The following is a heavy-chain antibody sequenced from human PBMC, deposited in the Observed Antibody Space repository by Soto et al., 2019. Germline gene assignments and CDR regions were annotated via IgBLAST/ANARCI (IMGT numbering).Heavy chain of an antibody. Sequence: SETLSLTCTVSGGSISSYYCSWIRQPPGKGLEWIGYIYYSGSTNYNPSLKSRVTISVDTSKNQFSLKLSSVTAADTAVYYCARLSVGYSGHDLGVSNYYMDVWGKGTTVTVSS. CDR1: GGSISSYY. D-gene: IGHD5-12*01. J-gene: IGHJ6*03. CDR2: IYYSGST. V-gene: IGHV4-59*01. CDR3: ARLSVGYSGHDLGVSNYYMDV.